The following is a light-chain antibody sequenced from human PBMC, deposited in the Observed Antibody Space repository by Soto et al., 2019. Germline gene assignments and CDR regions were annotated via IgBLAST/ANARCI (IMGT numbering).Light chain of an antibody. CDR1: QRINIY. CDR2: SAS. V-gene: IGKV1-39*01. Sequence: DIQMTQSPSSLSTXXGXXVXIXFRASQRINIYLNWYRQKPGKAPELLIYSASNLQGGVPSRFSGSGSGTDFTLTISGLQSEDFATYYCQQSFSTPTFGQGTRLEIK. CDR3: QQSFSTPT. J-gene: IGKJ5*01.